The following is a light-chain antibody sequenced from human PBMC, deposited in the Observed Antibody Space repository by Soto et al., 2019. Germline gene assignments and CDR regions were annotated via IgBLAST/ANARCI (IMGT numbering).Light chain of an antibody. V-gene: IGKV1-39*01. CDR1: QSISKY. CDR2: AAS. J-gene: IGKJ1*01. CDR3: QQSYSTWT. Sequence: DIQMTQSPSSLSASVGDRVTITCRASQSISKYLNWYQQKPGKAPKLLIYAASSLQSGVPSRFSGSGSGTYFTLTINSLQPEDFATYYCQQSYSTWTFGHGTKVDIK.